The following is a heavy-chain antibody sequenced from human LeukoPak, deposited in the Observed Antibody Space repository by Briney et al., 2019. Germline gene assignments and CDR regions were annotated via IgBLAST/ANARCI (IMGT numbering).Heavy chain of an antibody. CDR2: ISSTSSYI. V-gene: IGHV3-21*01. Sequence: PGGSLRLSCAASGFNFISYTMNWVRQAPGKGLEWVSSISSTSSYIYYADSVRGRFTISRDNAKNSLYLQMSSLRAEDTAVYYCARKAGITVIRGVIDYWGQGTLVTVSS. D-gene: IGHD3-10*01. CDR1: GFNFISYT. CDR3: ARKAGITVIRGVIDY. J-gene: IGHJ4*02.